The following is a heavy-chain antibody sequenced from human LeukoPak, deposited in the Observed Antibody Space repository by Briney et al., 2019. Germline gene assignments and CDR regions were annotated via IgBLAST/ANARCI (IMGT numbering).Heavy chain of an antibody. J-gene: IGHJ6*02. CDR1: GYTFSNFG. Sequence: ASVKVSCKASGYTFSNFGITWVRRAPGQGLECMGWISAYNGNTKYTQIFQGRVTMTTDASTSTAYMELRSLRSDDTAVYYCARAEDPALVNVGDYYYYGMDVWGQGTTVTVSS. CDR2: ISAYNGNT. D-gene: IGHD5-18*01. V-gene: IGHV1-18*01. CDR3: ARAEDPALVNVGDYYYYGMDV.